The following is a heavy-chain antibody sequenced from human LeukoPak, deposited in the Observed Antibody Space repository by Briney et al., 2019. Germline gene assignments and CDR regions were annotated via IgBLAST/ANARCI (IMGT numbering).Heavy chain of an antibody. V-gene: IGHV4-4*02. CDR1: GGSISSSNW. D-gene: IGHD3-22*01. CDR2: IYHSGST. Sequence: SGTLSLTCAVSGGSISSSNWWSWVRQPPGKGLEWIGEIYHSGSTNYNPSLKSRVTIPVDKSKNHFSLKLSSVTAADTAVYYCARLGDSSGYYAFDYWGQGTLVTVSS. J-gene: IGHJ4*02. CDR3: ARLGDSSGYYAFDY.